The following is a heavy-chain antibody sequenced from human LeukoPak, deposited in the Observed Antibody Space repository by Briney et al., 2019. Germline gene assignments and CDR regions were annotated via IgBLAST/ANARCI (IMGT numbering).Heavy chain of an antibody. V-gene: IGHV3-21*01. CDR3: ARNPET. CDR1: GL. CDR2: ISSSSSYI. Sequence: GGSLRLSCVASGLKWVRQAPGKGLEWVSSISSSSSYIYYADSVKGRFTISRDNAKNSLYLQMNSLRAEDTAVYYCARNPETWGQGTLVTVSS. J-gene: IGHJ5*02. D-gene: IGHD1-14*01.